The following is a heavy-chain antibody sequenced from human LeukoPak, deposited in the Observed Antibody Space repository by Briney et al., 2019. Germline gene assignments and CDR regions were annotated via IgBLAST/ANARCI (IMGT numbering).Heavy chain of an antibody. D-gene: IGHD2-2*01. J-gene: IGHJ6*03. CDR1: GASVSSHY. Sequence: NPSETLSLTCTVSGASVSSHYWSWLRQPPGEGLEWIGFVFYGVSTFYSPSLRSRVTISVDTSKKQASLKLSSVTAADTGVYYCARLHCSSTSCYDYYYYYMDVWGKGTTVIVSS. CDR2: VFYGVST. V-gene: IGHV4-59*08. CDR3: ARLHCSSTSCYDYYYYYMDV.